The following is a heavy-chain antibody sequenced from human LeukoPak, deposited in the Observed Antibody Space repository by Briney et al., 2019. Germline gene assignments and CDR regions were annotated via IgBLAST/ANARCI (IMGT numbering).Heavy chain of an antibody. Sequence: GASVKVSCKASGYTFTSYGISWVRQAPGQGLEWMGWISAYNGNTNYAQKLQGRVTMTTDTSTSTAYMELRSLRSDDTAVYYCARDHRLTLYYYDSSGYYLSGRSLGYWGQGTLVTVSS. CDR2: ISAYNGNT. CDR3: ARDHRLTLYYYDSSGYYLSGRSLGY. V-gene: IGHV1-18*01. CDR1: GYTFTSYG. J-gene: IGHJ4*02. D-gene: IGHD3-22*01.